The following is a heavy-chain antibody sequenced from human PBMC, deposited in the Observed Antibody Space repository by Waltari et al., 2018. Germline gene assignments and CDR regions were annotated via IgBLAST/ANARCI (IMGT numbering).Heavy chain of an antibody. CDR1: GGSISSSSYY. CDR2: IYYSWST. CDR3: ARDLPRYSSSWYGIEHIDY. J-gene: IGHJ4*02. V-gene: IGHV4-39*07. Sequence: QLQLQESGPGLVKPSETLSLTCTVSGGSISSSSYYWGWIRQPPGKGLEWIGSIYYSWSTYYNPSLKSRVTISVDTSKNQFSLKLSSVTAADTAVYYCARDLPRYSSSWYGIEHIDYWGQGTLVTVSS. D-gene: IGHD6-13*01.